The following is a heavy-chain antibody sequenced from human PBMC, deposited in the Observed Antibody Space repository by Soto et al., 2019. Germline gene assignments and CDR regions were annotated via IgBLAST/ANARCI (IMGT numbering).Heavy chain of an antibody. J-gene: IGHJ6*02. CDR3: AREWGGVVPAALFYYYYGMDV. Sequence: GGSLRLSCAASGFTFSSYSMNWVRQAPGKGLEWVSSISSSSSYIYYADSVKGRFTISRDNAKNSLYLQMNSLRAEDTAVYYCAREWGGVVPAALFYYYYGMDVWGQGTTVTVSS. V-gene: IGHV3-21*01. D-gene: IGHD2-2*01. CDR2: ISSSSSYI. CDR1: GFTFSSYS.